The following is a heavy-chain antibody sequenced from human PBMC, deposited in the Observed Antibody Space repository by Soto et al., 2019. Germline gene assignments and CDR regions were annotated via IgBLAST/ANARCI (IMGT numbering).Heavy chain of an antibody. CDR1: GFTFSSYA. D-gene: IGHD6-19*01. Sequence: GGSLRLSCAASGFTFSSYAMSWVRQAPGKGLEWVSAISGSGGSTYYADSVKGRFTISRDNSKNTLYLQMNSLRAEDTAVYYCAKDTGGSGWSYYYGMDVWGHGTTVTVSS. J-gene: IGHJ6*02. V-gene: IGHV3-23*01. CDR3: AKDTGGSGWSYYYGMDV. CDR2: ISGSGGST.